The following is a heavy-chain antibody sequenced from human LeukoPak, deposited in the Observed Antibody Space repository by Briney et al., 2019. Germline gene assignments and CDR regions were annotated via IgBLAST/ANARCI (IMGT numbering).Heavy chain of an antibody. CDR2: INHSGST. D-gene: IGHD3-3*01. J-gene: IGHJ2*01. V-gene: IGHV4-34*01. CDR3: ARTGSQNFWSGYYLHWYFDL. CDR1: GGSLSGYY. Sequence: KASETLSLTCAVYGGSLSGYYWSWVRQPPGKGLEWIGEINHSGSTNYNPSLKSRVTISLDTSKNQFSLKLSSVTAADTAVYYCARTGSQNFWSGYYLHWYFDLWGRGTLVTVSS.